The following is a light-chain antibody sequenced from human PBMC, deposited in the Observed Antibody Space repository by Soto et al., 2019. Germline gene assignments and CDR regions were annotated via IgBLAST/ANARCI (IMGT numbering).Light chain of an antibody. CDR2: DNN. J-gene: IGLJ2*01. V-gene: IGLV1-51*01. Sequence: QSVLTQPPSVSAAPGQTVTISCSGSGSNIGSNSVSWYQHVPGTAPKLLLYDNNKRPSGIPARFFGSKSGTSATLGITGLQTADEADYYCGTWESYLSVAVFGGGTKLTVL. CDR3: GTWESYLSVAV. CDR1: GSNIGSNS.